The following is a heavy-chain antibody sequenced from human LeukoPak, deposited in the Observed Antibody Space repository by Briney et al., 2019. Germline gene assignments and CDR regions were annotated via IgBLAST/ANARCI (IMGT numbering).Heavy chain of an antibody. J-gene: IGHJ4*02. CDR1: GFTFSSYG. V-gene: IGHV3-30*02. CDR2: IRYDGSNK. D-gene: IGHD3-10*01. Sequence: GGSLRLSCAASGFTFSSYGMHWVRQAPGKGLEWVAFIRYDGSNKYYADSVKGRFTISRDSSKNTLYLQMNSLRAEDTAVYYCAKDFGFGELLLRPSYYFDYWGQGTLVTVSS. CDR3: AKDFGFGELLLRPSYYFDY.